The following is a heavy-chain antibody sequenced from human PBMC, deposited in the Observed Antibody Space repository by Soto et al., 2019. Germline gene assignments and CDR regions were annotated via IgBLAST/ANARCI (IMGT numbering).Heavy chain of an antibody. CDR1: GFTFSNYN. D-gene: IGHD3-16*01. J-gene: IGHJ3*01. V-gene: IGHV3-21*01. Sequence: EVQLVESGGGLVKPGGSPRLSCAASGFTFSNYNMNWVRQAPGKGLEWVSSISNSSTYIYYADSVKGRFTISRDNAKNSLFLQMNSLRGEDSAVYYCARDREGVGAGLFWGQGTMVTVSS. CDR3: ARDREGVGAGLF. CDR2: ISNSSTYI.